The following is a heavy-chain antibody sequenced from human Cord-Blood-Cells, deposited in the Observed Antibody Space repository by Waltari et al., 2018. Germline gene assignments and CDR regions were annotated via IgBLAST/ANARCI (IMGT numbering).Heavy chain of an antibody. J-gene: IGHJ3*02. CDR2: IIPIFGTA. V-gene: IGHV1-69*01. Sequence: QVQLVQSGAEVKKPGSSVKVSCKASVGTFSSYALSWVRQAPGQGLEWMGGIIPIFGTANYAQKFQGRVTITADESTSTAYMELSSLRSEDTAVYYCAREGYSSSWYDAFDIWGQGTMVTVSS. D-gene: IGHD6-13*01. CDR1: VGTFSSYA. CDR3: AREGYSSSWYDAFDI.